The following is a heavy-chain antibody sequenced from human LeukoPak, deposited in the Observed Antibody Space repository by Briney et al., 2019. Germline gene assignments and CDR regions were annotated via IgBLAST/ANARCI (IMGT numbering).Heavy chain of an antibody. J-gene: IGHJ2*01. CDR2: ISSSGSTI. V-gene: IGHV3-48*03. D-gene: IGHD5-18*01. CDR1: GFTFSSYE. Sequence: GGSLRLSCAASGFTFSSYEMNWVRQAPGKGLEWVSYISSSGSTIYYADSVKGRFTISRDNAKNSLYLQMNSLRAEDTAMYYCAGSDTIGYLPREWDYWYFDLWGRGTLVTVSS. CDR3: AGSDTIGYLPREWDYWYFDL.